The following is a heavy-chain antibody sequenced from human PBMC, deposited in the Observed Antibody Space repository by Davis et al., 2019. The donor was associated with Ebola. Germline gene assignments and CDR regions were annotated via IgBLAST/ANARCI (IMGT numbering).Heavy chain of an antibody. V-gene: IGHV4-31*03. J-gene: IGHJ6*02. CDR1: GGSISSGGYY. Sequence: MPSETLSLTCTVSGGSISSGGYYWSWIRQHPGKGLEWIGYIYYSGSTYYNPSLNSRVTISVDTSKNQFSLKQSSVTAADTAVYYCARGQIFGVVKYYYYGMDVWGQGTTVTVSS. CDR2: IYYSGST. CDR3: ARGQIFGVVKYYYYGMDV. D-gene: IGHD3-3*01.